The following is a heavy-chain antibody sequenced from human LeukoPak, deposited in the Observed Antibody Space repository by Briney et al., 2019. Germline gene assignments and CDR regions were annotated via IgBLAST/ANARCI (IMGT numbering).Heavy chain of an antibody. Sequence: GGSLRLFCAASKFTFSHYGMHWVRQAPGKGLEGVAVILYDRSNQYYADSVKCRFTVSRDNSQSMLYLQMNSLRPEDTAVYYCAKDAQRGFDYSNSLENWGQGTLVTVSS. J-gene: IGHJ4*02. D-gene: IGHD4-11*01. CDR1: KFTFSHYG. CDR2: ILYDRSNQ. V-gene: IGHV3-33*06. CDR3: AKDAQRGFDYSNSLEN.